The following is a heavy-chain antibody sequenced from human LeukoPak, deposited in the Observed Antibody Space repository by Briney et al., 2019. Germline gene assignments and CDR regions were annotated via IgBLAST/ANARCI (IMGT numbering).Heavy chain of an antibody. CDR2: ISSSSSYI. CDR3: ARGEYGSGSYHIDY. D-gene: IGHD3-10*01. CDR1: GFTFSNYS. Sequence: GGSLRLSCAASGFTFSNYSINWVRQAPGKGLEWVSSISSSSSYIYYADSVKGRFTISRDNAKNSLYLQMNSLRAEDTAVYYCARGEYGSGSYHIDYWGQGTLVTVSS. J-gene: IGHJ4*02. V-gene: IGHV3-21*01.